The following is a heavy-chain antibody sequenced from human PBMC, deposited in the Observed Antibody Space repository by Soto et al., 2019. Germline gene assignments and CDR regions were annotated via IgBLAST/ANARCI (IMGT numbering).Heavy chain of an antibody. J-gene: IGHJ6*02. Sequence: EVQLVESGGGFVQPGGSLRLSCAASGFTFSSYWMHWVRQAPGKGLVWVSRINSDGSSTSYADSVKGRFTISRDNAKDTLNLQMNSVRVENTAVYSCTRDGHGGDCSSTSCQSGGMDVWGQGTTVTVSS. CDR1: GFTFSSYW. CDR2: INSDGSST. V-gene: IGHV3-74*01. CDR3: TRDGHGGDCSSTSCQSGGMDV. D-gene: IGHD2-2*01.